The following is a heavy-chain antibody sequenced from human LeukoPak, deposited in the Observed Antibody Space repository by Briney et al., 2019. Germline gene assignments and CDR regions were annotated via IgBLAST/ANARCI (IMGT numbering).Heavy chain of an antibody. CDR2: ISGGGATT. J-gene: IGHJ4*02. D-gene: IGHD2-15*01. Sequence: GGSLTLLCTASGFPYRRCAESGVRQSPGKGLEWVSAISGGGATTYYAYYADSVKGRFTISRDKSQNTLYMQMNSLRAEDTAVYYCAKFTDSFPGYFDYWGQGTLVTVSS. CDR1: GFPYRRCA. V-gene: IGHV3-23*01. CDR3: AKFTDSFPGYFDY.